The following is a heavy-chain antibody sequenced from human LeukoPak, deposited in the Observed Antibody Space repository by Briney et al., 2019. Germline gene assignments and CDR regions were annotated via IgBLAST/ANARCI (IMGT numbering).Heavy chain of an antibody. CDR2: IYTSGST. CDR1: GGSISSYY. Sequence: SETLSLTCTVSGGSISSYYWSWIRQPAGKGLEWIGRIYTSGSTNYNPSLKSRVTMSVGTSKNQFSLKLSSVTAADTAVYYCARNTGYCTNGVCFDDLDYWGQGTLVTVSS. V-gene: IGHV4-4*07. D-gene: IGHD2-8*01. J-gene: IGHJ4*02. CDR3: ARNTGYCTNGVCFDDLDY.